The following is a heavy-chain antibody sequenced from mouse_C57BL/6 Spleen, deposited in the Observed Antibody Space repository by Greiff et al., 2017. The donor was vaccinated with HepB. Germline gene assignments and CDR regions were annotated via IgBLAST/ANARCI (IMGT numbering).Heavy chain of an antibody. Sequence: EVQGVESGPGMVKPSQSLSLTCTVPGYSITSGYDWHWIRHFPGNKLEWMGYISYSGSTNYNPSLKSRISITHDTSKNHFFLKLNSVTTEDTATYYCARDRGFGVPYFDVWGTGTTVTVSS. D-gene: IGHD3-1*01. V-gene: IGHV3-1*01. J-gene: IGHJ1*03. CDR2: ISYSGST. CDR1: GYSITSGYD. CDR3: ARDRGFGVPYFDV.